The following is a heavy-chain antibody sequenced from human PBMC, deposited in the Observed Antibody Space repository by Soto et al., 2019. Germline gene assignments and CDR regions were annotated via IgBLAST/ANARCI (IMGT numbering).Heavy chain of an antibody. CDR2: ISSSSSYI. CDR1: GFTFSSHS. CDR3: AREQVWFGEYSDY. Sequence: GGSLRLSCAASGFTFSSHSMNWVRQAPGKGLEWVSSISSSSSYIYYADSVKGRFTISRDNAKNSLYLQMNSLRAEDTAVYYCAREQVWFGEYSDYWGQGTLVTVSS. D-gene: IGHD3-10*01. J-gene: IGHJ4*02. V-gene: IGHV3-21*01.